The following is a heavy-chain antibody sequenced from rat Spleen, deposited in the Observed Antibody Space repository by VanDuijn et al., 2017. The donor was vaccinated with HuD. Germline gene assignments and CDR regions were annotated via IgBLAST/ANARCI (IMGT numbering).Heavy chain of an antibody. V-gene: IGHV5-25*01. J-gene: IGHJ4*01. CDR3: TRHMPPTSYVMDA. CDR2: ITNASGGT. D-gene: IGHD3-4*01. CDR1: GFIFSDHY. Sequence: EVQLVESDGGLVQPGRSLKLSCAASGFIFSDHYVAWLRQAPTKGLEWVASITNASGGTHYPDSVKGRFTISRDVAKSTLYLQMNNLRSEDTATYYCTRHMPPTSYVMDAWGQGASVTVSS.